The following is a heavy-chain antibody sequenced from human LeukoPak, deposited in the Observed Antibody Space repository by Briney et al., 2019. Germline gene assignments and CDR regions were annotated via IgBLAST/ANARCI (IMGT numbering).Heavy chain of an antibody. CDR1: GGSISSTNW. V-gene: IGHV4-4*02. CDR2: IYHSGST. Sequence: PSETLSLTCAVSGGSISSTNWWSWVRQPPGKGLEWIGEIYHSGSTIYNPSLKSRVTISVDTSKNQFSLKLTSVTAADTAVYYCARGYPPAMDYYYYYGMDVWGQGTTVTVSS. CDR3: ARGYPPAMDYYYYYGMDV. D-gene: IGHD5-18*01. J-gene: IGHJ6*02.